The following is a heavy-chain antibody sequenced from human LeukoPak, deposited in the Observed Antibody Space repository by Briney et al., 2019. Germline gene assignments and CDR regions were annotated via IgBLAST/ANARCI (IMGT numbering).Heavy chain of an antibody. J-gene: IGHJ5*02. Sequence: SETLSLTCNVSSGTISSSSYFWGWIRQPPGNGLEWIGNIYYTGSTHYNPSLKSRLTISVDTSKNQFSLKLSSVTAADTAVYYCARVGYSYGSPPIYWFDPWGQGTLVTVSS. CDR1: SGTISSSSYF. V-gene: IGHV4-39*01. D-gene: IGHD5-18*01. CDR2: IYYTGST. CDR3: ARVGYSYGSPPIYWFDP.